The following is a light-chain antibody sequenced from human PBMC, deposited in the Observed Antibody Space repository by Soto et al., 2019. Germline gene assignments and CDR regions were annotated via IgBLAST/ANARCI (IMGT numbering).Light chain of an antibody. CDR1: QTVTSY. V-gene: IGKV1-39*01. CDR2: AAS. CDR3: QQSYRFPKT. Sequence: DIQMTQAPSSLSASVGDSLTLTCRASQTVTSYLKWYQQKPGKAPKLLIYAASTLQSGVPSRFSGSGSGTEFTLTLISLQPEDFATYYCQQSYRFPKTFGRGTKV. J-gene: IGKJ1*01.